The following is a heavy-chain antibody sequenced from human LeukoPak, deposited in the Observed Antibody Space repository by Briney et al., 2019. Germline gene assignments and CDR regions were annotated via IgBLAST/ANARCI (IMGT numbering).Heavy chain of an antibody. CDR3: ARSFPDDYGDYEAGFSWFDP. J-gene: IGHJ5*02. CDR2: MNPNSGNT. V-gene: IGHV1-8*01. Sequence: GASVKVSCKASGYTFTSYDINWVRQATGQGLEWMGWMNPNSGNTGYAQKFQGRVTMTRNTSISTAYMELSSLRSEDTAVYYCARSFPDDYGDYEAGFSWFDPWGQGTLVTVSS. D-gene: IGHD4-17*01. CDR1: GYTFTSYD.